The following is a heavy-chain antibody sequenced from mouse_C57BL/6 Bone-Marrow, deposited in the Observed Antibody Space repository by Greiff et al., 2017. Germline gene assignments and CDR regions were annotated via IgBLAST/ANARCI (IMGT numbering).Heavy chain of an antibody. J-gene: IGHJ1*03. CDR2: IDPSDSYT. V-gene: IGHV1-50*01. CDR3: ARMITGGLANWYFDV. Sequence: QVQLQQPGAELVKPGASVKLSCKASGYTFTSYWMQWVKQRPGQGLEWIGEIDPSDSYTNYNQKFKGKATLTVDTSSSTAYMQLSSLTSEDSAVYYCARMITGGLANWYFDVWGTGTTVTVSS. D-gene: IGHD2-4*01. CDR1: GYTFTSYW.